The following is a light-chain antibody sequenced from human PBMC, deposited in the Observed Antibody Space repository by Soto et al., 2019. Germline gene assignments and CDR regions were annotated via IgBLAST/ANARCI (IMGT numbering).Light chain of an antibody. Sequence: QSALTQPASVSGSPGQSITISCAGTSSDVGTYAYVSWYQQHPGTAPKLIIYDVTNRPSGVSDRFSGSKSGNTASLTISGLQAEDEADYYCSSYTTSSLGVFGGGTKVTVL. V-gene: IGLV2-14*01. CDR3: SSYTTSSLGV. J-gene: IGLJ3*02. CDR1: SSDVGTYAY. CDR2: DVT.